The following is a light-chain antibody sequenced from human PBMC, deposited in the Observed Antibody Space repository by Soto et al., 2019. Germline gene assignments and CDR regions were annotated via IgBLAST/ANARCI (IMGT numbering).Light chain of an antibody. V-gene: IGKV1-5*01. CDR2: DGT. Sequence: DIQMTQSPSTLSASVGDRVTITCRASRTISSWLAWYQQRPGKGPKLLIYDGTNLESGVPSRFSGSRSGTEFTLTISSLQPDDVATYSCQQYNGYSTFAQGTYVDIK. J-gene: IGKJ2*01. CDR3: QQYNGYST. CDR1: RTISSW.